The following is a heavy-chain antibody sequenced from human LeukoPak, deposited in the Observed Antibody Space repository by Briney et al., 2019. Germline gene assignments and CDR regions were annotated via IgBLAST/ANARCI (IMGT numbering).Heavy chain of an antibody. J-gene: IGHJ4*02. Sequence: GRSLRLSCAASGFTFDDYAMHWVRQAPGKGLEWVSGISWNSGSIGYADSVKGRFTISRDNAKNSLYLQMNSLRAEDTALYYRACSSNWGQGTLVTVSS. CDR2: ISWNSGSI. CDR1: GFTFDDYA. V-gene: IGHV3-9*01. CDR3: ACSSN. D-gene: IGHD6-6*01.